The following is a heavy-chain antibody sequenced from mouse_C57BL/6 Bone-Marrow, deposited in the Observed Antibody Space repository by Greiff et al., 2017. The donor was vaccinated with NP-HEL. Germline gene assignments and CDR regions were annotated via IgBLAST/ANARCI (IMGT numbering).Heavy chain of an antibody. CDR1: GFSINSDCY. D-gene: IGHD1-1*01. CDR2: TFYSGIT. J-gene: IGHJ4*01. Sequence: EVKLLESGPSLVRPSQTLSLTCTVTGFSINSDCYWIWIRQFPGNKLEYIGYTFYSGITYYNPSLESRTYITGDTSKNQFSLKLSSVTAEDTATYYCARDWGPGSSYDYAMDYWGKGTSVTVSS. V-gene: IGHV3-3*01. CDR3: ARDWGPGSSYDYAMDY.